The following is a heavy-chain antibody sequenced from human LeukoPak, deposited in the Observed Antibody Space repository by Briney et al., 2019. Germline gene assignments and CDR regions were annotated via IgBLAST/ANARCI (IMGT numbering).Heavy chain of an antibody. CDR1: GFTFSSYA. D-gene: IGHD6-6*01. CDR2: ISGSGGST. V-gene: IGHV3-23*01. J-gene: IGHJ4*02. Sequence: PGGSLRLSCAASGFTFSSYAMSWVRQAPGKGLEWVSAISGSGGSTYYADSVKGRFTISRDNAKNSLYLQMDSLRAEDTAVYYCARAAYASSSDSWGQGTLVTVSS. CDR3: ARAAYASSSDS.